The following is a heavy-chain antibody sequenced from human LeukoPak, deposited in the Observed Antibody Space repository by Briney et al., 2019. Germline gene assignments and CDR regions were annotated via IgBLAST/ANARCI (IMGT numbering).Heavy chain of an antibody. D-gene: IGHD1-26*01. Sequence: MSSETLSLTCTVSGGSISSSSYYWGWIRQPPGKGLEWIGSIYYSGSTYYNPSLKSRVTISVDTSKNQFSLKLSSVTAADTAVYYCAREGGVGATDWDYWGQGTLVTVSS. CDR3: AREGGVGATDWDY. CDR2: IYYSGST. J-gene: IGHJ4*02. CDR1: GGSISSSSYY. V-gene: IGHV4-39*07.